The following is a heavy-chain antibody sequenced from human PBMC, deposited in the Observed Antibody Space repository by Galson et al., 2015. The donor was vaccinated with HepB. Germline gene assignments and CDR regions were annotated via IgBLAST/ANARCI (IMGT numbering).Heavy chain of an antibody. Sequence: SLRLSCAASGFTFDDYAMHWVRQAPGKGLEWVSLISWDGGYTSYSDSVKGRFTISRDNSKNSLYLQMNSLRAEDTALYYCAKDQRGVGTTRALDYWGQGTLVTVSS. V-gene: IGHV3-43D*03. CDR1: GFTFDDYA. D-gene: IGHD1-26*01. CDR3: AKDQRGVGTTRALDY. CDR2: ISWDGGYT. J-gene: IGHJ4*02.